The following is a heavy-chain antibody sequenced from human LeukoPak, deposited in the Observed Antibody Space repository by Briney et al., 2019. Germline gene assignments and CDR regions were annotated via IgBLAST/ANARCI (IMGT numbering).Heavy chain of an antibody. CDR2: IDSDGSSS. D-gene: IGHD3-10*01. J-gene: IGHJ4*02. CDR1: GFTFSGYW. V-gene: IGHV3-74*01. CDR3: ASSITMVRGVPGY. Sequence: PGGSLRLSCTASGFTFSGYWMHWGRHTPGKGLEWVSRIDSDGSSSTYADSVKGRFTISRDNAKKTLYLQMNSLRAEDTAVYYCASSITMVRGVPGYWGQGTLVTVSS.